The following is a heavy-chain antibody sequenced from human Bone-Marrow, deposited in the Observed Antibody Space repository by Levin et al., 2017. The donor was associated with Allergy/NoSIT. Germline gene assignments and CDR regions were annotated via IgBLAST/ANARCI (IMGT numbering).Heavy chain of an antibody. Sequence: SETLSLTCTVSGDSISRYYWSWIRQPPGKGLEWIGYIYYSGSTNYNPSLKSRVTISVDTSKNQFSLDLNFVTAADTAVYYCARDAQTSPTGNYGMDVWGQGTTVTVSS. CDR3: ARDAQTSPTGNYGMDV. J-gene: IGHJ6*02. CDR2: IYYSGST. D-gene: IGHD7-27*01. V-gene: IGHV4-59*01. CDR1: GDSISRYY.